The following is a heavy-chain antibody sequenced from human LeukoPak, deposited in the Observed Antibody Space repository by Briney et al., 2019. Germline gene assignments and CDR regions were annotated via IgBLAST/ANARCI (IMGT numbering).Heavy chain of an antibody. Sequence: SETLSLTCTVSGGSISSSSYYWGWIRQPPGKGLEWIGSIYYSGSTYYNPSLKSRVTISVDTSKNQFSLKLSSVTAADTAVYYCARGGTYYYESSGYYYGLGGFDIWGQGTMVTVSS. CDR3: ARGGTYYYESSGYYYGLGGFDI. J-gene: IGHJ3*02. CDR1: GGSISSSSYY. D-gene: IGHD3-22*01. CDR2: IYYSGST. V-gene: IGHV4-39*01.